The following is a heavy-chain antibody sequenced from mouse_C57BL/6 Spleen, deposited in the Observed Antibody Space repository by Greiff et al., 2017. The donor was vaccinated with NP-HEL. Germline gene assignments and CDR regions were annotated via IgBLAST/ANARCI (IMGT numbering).Heavy chain of an antibody. CDR1: GFSLTSYG. V-gene: IGHV2-6-1*01. J-gene: IGHJ4*01. Sequence: QVQLQQSGPGLVAPSQSLSITCTVSGFSLTSYGVHWVRQPPGKGLEWLVVIWSDGSTTYNSALKSRLSISKDNSKSQVFLKMNSLQTDDTAMYYCARHRDYDRALYAMDYWGQGTSVTVSS. D-gene: IGHD2-4*01. CDR3: ARHRDYDRALYAMDY. CDR2: IWSDGST.